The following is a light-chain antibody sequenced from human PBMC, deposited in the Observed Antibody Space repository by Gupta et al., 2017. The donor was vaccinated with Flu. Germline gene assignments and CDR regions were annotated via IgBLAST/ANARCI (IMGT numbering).Light chain of an antibody. CDR2: EVS. CDR1: SNDVGNDKY. J-gene: IGLJ3*02. V-gene: IGLV2-14*01. CDR3: SSVTTTSTLL. Sequence: TSNDVGNDKYVSCYQHHPGNVPKLMIYEVSGRPAGVSDRFSGSKSGYTASLTISGLQAEDEADYYCSSVTTTSTLLFGGGTKLTVL.